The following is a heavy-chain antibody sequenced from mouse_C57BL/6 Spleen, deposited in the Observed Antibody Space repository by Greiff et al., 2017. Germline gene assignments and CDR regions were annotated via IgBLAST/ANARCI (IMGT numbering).Heavy chain of an antibody. J-gene: IGHJ1*03. V-gene: IGHV14-4*01. CDR1: GFNIKDDY. D-gene: IGHD1-1*01. Sequence: EVQLQESGAELVRPGASVKLSCTASGFNIKDDYMHWVKQRPEQGLEWIGWIDPENGDTEYASKFQGKATITADTSSNTAYLQLSSLTSEDTAVYYCTSMTTVVATRGYFDVWGTGTTVTVSS. CDR3: TSMTTVVATRGYFDV. CDR2: IDPENGDT.